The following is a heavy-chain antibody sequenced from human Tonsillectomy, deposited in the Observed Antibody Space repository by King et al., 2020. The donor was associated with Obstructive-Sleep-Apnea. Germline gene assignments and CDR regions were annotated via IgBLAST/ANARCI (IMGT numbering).Heavy chain of an antibody. Sequence: VQLVESGGGLVKPGGSLRLSCAASGFTFSNAWMSWVRQAPGKGLEWVGRIKSKTDGGTTDYAAPVKGRFTISRDDSKNTLYLQMNSLKTEDTAVYYCSFRVYTYGPDDYYYYYGMDVWGQGTTVTVSS. CDR1: GFTFSNAW. CDR3: SFRVYTYGPDDYYYYYGMDV. CDR2: IKSKTDGGTT. D-gene: IGHD5-18*01. V-gene: IGHV3-15*01. J-gene: IGHJ6*02.